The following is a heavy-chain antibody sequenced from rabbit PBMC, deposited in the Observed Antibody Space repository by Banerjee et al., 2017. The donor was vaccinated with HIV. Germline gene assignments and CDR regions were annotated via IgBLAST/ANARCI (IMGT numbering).Heavy chain of an antibody. J-gene: IGHJ6*01. CDR2: IDPVFGST. Sequence: QQQLEESGGGLVKPGGTLTLTCKASGFDFSGYGCSWVRQAPGKGLEWIGYIDPVFGSTYYASWVNGRFTISSDNAQNTVDLQMNSLTAADTATYFCAREAGVAGYGYAGGYDLWGPGTLVTVS. V-gene: IGHV1S43*01. D-gene: IGHD6-1*01. CDR3: AREAGVAGYGYAGGYDL. CDR1: GFDFSGYGC.